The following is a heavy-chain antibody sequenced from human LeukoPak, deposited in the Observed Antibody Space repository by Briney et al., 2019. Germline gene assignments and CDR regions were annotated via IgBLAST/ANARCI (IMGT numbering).Heavy chain of an antibody. J-gene: IGHJ4*02. CDR2: ISGSGGST. V-gene: IGHV3-23*01. CDR1: GFTFSSYG. D-gene: IGHD3-10*01. CDR3: AKLLWFGELSLENFDY. Sequence: GGSLRLSCAASGFTFSSYGMSWVRQAPGKGLEWVSAISGSGGSTYYADSVKGRFTISRDNSKNTLYLQMNSLRAEDTAVYYCAKLLWFGELSLENFDYWGQGTLVTVSS.